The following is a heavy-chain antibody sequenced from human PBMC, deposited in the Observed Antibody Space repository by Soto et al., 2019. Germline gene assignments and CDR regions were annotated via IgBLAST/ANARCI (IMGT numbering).Heavy chain of an antibody. CDR1: GHTFSGYY. D-gene: IGHD3-16*01. Sequence: QEQLVQSGADIKKPGASVKVSCKASGHTFSGYYVHWVRQAPGQGLEWMGWVNPNSGGTHYAQKFQGRVSMTRDTSLSAVYMEFRSLRRDDMAVYFCAIDYVGEDLTVTTGEFGRIWGQGNLVTVSS. CDR3: AIDYVGEDLTVTTGEFGRI. V-gene: IGHV1-2*02. CDR2: VNPNSGGT. J-gene: IGHJ4*02.